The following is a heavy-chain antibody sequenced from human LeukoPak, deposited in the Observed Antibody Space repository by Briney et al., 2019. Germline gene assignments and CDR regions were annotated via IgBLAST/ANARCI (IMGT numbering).Heavy chain of an antibody. CDR2: IYASGST. CDR3: ARPSTYYYDSSGHGAFDI. J-gene: IGHJ3*02. D-gene: IGHD3-22*01. Sequence: SQTLSLTCTVSGGSLSNLNFYWSWIRQPAGKGLEWIGRIYASGSTNYNPSLRSRATISVDTSKNQFSLKLSSVTAADTAVYYCARPSTYYYDSSGHGAFDIWGQGTMVTVSS. CDR1: GGSLSNLNFY. V-gene: IGHV4-61*02.